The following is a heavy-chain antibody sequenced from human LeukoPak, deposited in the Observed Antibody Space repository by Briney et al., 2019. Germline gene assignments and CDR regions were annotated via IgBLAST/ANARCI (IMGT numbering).Heavy chain of an antibody. V-gene: IGHV6-1*01. Sequence: SQTLSLTCAISGDSVSSNSAAWNWIRQSPSRGLEWLGRTYYRSKWYNDYAVSVKSRITINPDTSKNQFSLQLNSVAPEDTAVYYCARDNRITMVRGVMRPYYYYYMDVWGKGTTVTISS. CDR3: ARDNRITMVRGVMRPYYYYYMDV. J-gene: IGHJ6*03. CDR2: TYYRSKWYN. D-gene: IGHD3-10*01. CDR1: GDSVSSNSAA.